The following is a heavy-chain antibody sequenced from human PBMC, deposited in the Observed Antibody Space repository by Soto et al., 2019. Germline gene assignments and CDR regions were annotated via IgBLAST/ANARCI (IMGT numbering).Heavy chain of an antibody. CDR2: IWYDGSNK. Sequence: QVQLVESGGGVVQPGRSLRLSCAASGFTFSSYGMHWVRQAPGKGLEWVAVIWYDGSNKYYADSVKGRFTISRDNSKNTRYLQMNSLRAEDTAVYYCARDGRWLQTTYYFDYWGQGTLVTVSS. D-gene: IGHD5-12*01. CDR3: ARDGRWLQTTYYFDY. J-gene: IGHJ4*02. CDR1: GFTFSSYG. V-gene: IGHV3-33*01.